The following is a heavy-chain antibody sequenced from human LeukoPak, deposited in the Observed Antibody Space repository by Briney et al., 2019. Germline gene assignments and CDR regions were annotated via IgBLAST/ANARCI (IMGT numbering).Heavy chain of an antibody. V-gene: IGHV3-33*01. CDR3: ASGEAAAGTPPRDY. CDR1: GFTFSSYG. D-gene: IGHD6-13*01. Sequence: KSGGSLRLSCAASGFTFSSYGMHWVRQAPGKGLEWVAVIWYDGSNKYYADSVKGRFTISRDNSKNTLYLQMNSLRAEDTAVYYCASGEAAAGTPPRDYWGRGTLVTVSS. CDR2: IWYDGSNK. J-gene: IGHJ4*02.